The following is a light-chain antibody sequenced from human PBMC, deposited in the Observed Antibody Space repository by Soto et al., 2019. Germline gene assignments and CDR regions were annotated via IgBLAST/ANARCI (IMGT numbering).Light chain of an antibody. J-gene: IGLJ1*01. CDR2: DVS. Sequence: QSALTKPASVNGSPGQSITISCTGTSSDVGRYNYVSWYQQHPGKAPKLIIYDVSNRPSGVSNRFSGSKSGNTASLTISGLQAEDEADYYCNSYTSSSTYVFGTGTKVTVL. CDR3: NSYTSSSTYV. CDR1: SSDVGRYNY. V-gene: IGLV2-14*01.